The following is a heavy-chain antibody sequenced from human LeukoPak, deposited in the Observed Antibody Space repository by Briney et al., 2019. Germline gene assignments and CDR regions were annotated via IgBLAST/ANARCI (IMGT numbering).Heavy chain of an antibody. D-gene: IGHD5-12*01. J-gene: IGHJ4*02. Sequence: SETLSLTCTVSGGSISSSSYYWGWIRQPPRKGLEWIGSIYYSGSTYYNPSLKSRVTISVDTSKNQFSLKLSSVTAADTAVYYCARLPPTIRGDYWGQGTLVTVSS. V-gene: IGHV4-39*01. CDR2: IYYSGST. CDR1: GGSISSSSYY. CDR3: ARLPPTIRGDY.